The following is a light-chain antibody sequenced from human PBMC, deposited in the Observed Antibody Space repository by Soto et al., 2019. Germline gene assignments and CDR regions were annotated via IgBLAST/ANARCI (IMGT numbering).Light chain of an antibody. CDR2: EGS. V-gene: IGLV2-8*01. J-gene: IGLJ2*01. CDR1: SSDVGTYNY. Sequence: QSALTQPPSASGSPGQSVTISCTGTSSDVGTYNYISWYQQYPGKAPKLMIYEGSKRPSGVADRFSGSKSGNTASLTVSGLQTEDEADYYCCSYAGSNNLVFGGGTKLTVL. CDR3: CSYAGSNNLV.